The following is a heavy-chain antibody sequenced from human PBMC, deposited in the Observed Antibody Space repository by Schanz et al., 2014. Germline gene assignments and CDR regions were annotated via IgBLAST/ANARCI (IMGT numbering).Heavy chain of an antibody. D-gene: IGHD2-15*01. CDR1: GFIFSSYG. V-gene: IGHV3-23*04. CDR2: VSASGGGP. J-gene: IGHJ4*02. CDR3: VKDDRGDVVVVAANY. Sequence: VQLVESGGGVVQPGRSLRLSCAASGFIFSSYGMHWVRQAPGKGLEWVSLVSASGGGPFYADSVKGRFTISRDNSRNTVYLQMSSLRAEDTAVYYCVKDDRGDVVVVAANYWGQGAQVIVSP.